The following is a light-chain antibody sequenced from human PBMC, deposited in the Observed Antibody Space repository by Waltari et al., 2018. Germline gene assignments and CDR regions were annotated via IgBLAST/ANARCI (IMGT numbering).Light chain of an antibody. Sequence: DIVVTQSPLSLPVTPGEPASLSCRSRQSLLHSNGYNYLDWYLQKPGQSPQLLIYLGSNRASGVPDRFSGSGSGTDFTLKISRVEAEDVGVYYCMQSLQALWTFGQGTKVEFK. V-gene: IGKV2-28*01. CDR3: MQSLQALWT. CDR1: QSLLHSNGYNY. CDR2: LGS. J-gene: IGKJ1*01.